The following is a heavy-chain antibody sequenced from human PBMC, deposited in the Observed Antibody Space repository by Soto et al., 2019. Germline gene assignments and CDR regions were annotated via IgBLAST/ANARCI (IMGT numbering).Heavy chain of an antibody. Sequence: PXGSLRLSCAASGFTFSSYSMNWVRQAPGKVLEWVSSISSSSSYIYYADSVKGRFTISRDNAKNSLYLQMNSLRAEDTAVYYCARELVGATSKGDNWFDSWGQGTLGTVSS. CDR3: ARELVGATSKGDNWFDS. V-gene: IGHV3-21*01. CDR1: GFTFSSYS. CDR2: ISSSSSYI. D-gene: IGHD1-26*01. J-gene: IGHJ5*01.